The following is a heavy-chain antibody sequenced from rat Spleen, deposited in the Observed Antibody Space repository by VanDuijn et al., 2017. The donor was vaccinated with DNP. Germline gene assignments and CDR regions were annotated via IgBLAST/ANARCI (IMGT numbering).Heavy chain of an antibody. V-gene: IGHV5S10*01. Sequence: EVQLVESGGGLVQPGGSLKLSCAASGVTFSDYNMAWVRQAPKKGLEWVATIFYDGSRTYYRDSVKGRFTISRDNANSILHLQMDSLRSEDTAIYHCVTHENYYDGSYWFAYWGQGTLVTVSS. CDR2: IFYDGSRT. D-gene: IGHD1-12*02. CDR3: VTHENYYDGSYWFAY. CDR1: GVTFSDYN. J-gene: IGHJ3*01.